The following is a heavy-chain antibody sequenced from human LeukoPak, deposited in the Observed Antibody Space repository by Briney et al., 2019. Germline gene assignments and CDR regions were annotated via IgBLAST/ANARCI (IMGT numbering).Heavy chain of an antibody. CDR3: AGGYYYDSSGYDSGV. D-gene: IGHD3-22*01. CDR2: INHSGST. Sequence: SETLSLTCAVYGGSFSGYYWSWIRQPPGKGLEWIGEINHSGSTNYNPSLKSRVTISVDTSKNQLSLKLSSVTAADTAVYYCAGGYYYDSSGYDSGVWGQGTLVTVSS. V-gene: IGHV4-34*01. CDR1: GGSFSGYY. J-gene: IGHJ4*02.